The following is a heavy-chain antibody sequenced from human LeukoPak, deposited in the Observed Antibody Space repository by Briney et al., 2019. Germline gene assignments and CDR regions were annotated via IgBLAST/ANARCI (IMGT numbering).Heavy chain of an antibody. CDR1: GFTLSTYW. CDR3: ARDRQDYYGSGLDY. D-gene: IGHD3-10*01. J-gene: IGHJ4*02. CDR2: IKQDGGEK. V-gene: IGHV3-7*01. Sequence: PGGSLRLSCVVPGFTLSTYWMTWVRQAPGKGLEWVANIKQDGGEKYYVDSVKGRFTISRDNAKNSLYLQMNSLRAEDTAVYYCARDRQDYYGSGLDYWGQGTLVTVSS.